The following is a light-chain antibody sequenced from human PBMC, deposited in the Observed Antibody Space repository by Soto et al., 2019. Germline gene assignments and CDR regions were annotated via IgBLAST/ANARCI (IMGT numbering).Light chain of an antibody. CDR1: QRISTY. V-gene: IGKV1-39*01. Sequence: DIQMTQSPSSLSASVGDSVTITCRASQRISTYLNWYQQRPGKAANLLIYAAYSLPSGVPSRFSGSGSGTDFTLTISSLQPEDFATYYCQQNYSTPRTFGQGTKLEIK. J-gene: IGKJ2*01. CDR2: AAY. CDR3: QQNYSTPRT.